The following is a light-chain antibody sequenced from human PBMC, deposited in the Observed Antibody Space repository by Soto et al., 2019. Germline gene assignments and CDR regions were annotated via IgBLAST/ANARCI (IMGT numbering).Light chain of an antibody. Sequence: QSALTQPASVSGSPGQSITISCTGTSSDVGGYNYVSWYQQHPGKAPKLMIYDVSNRPSGVSNRFSGYKSGNTASLTISGLQAEDEADYYCSSYTSISTVVFGGGTKVTVL. CDR2: DVS. V-gene: IGLV2-14*01. CDR3: SSYTSISTVV. CDR1: SSDVGGYNY. J-gene: IGLJ2*01.